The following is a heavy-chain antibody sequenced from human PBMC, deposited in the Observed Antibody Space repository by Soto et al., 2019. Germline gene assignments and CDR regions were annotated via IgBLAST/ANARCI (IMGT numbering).Heavy chain of an antibody. D-gene: IGHD2-15*01. Sequence: PAETRSLTCTVSGGSISSYYWSWIRQHPGKGLEWIGYIYYSGSTNYNPSLKSRVTISVDTSKNQFSLKLSSVTAADTAVYYCARLGGQVESWGKGNLVTVSA. CDR3: ARLGGQVES. J-gene: IGHJ4*02. CDR1: GGSISSYY. CDR2: IYYSGST. V-gene: IGHV4-59*01.